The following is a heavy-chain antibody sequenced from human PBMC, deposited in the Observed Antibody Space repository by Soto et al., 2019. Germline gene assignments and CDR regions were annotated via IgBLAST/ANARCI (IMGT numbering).Heavy chain of an antibody. CDR3: AYPGTDNWFDP. D-gene: IGHD1-1*01. CDR1: GGTFSSYA. CDR2: IIPIFGTA. J-gene: IGHJ5*02. Sequence: ASVKVSCKASGGTFSSYAISWVRQAPGQGLEWMGGIIPIFGTANHAQKFQGRVTITADESTSTAYMELSSLRSEDTAVYYCAYPGTDNWFDPWGQGTLVTVSS. V-gene: IGHV1-69*13.